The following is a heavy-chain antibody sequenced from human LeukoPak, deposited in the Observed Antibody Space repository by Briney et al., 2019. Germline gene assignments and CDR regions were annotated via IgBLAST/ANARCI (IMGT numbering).Heavy chain of an antibody. D-gene: IGHD3-22*01. CDR2: ISGSGGST. V-gene: IGHV3-23*01. CDR1: GFTFSSYA. Sequence: GGSLRLSCAASGFTFSSYAMSWVRQAPGKGLEWVSAISGSGGSTYYADSVKGRFTISRDNSKNTLYLQMNSLRAEDTAVYYCARVPADDSSGYYFRREINWGQGTLVTVSS. CDR3: ARVPADDSSGYYFRREIN. J-gene: IGHJ4*02.